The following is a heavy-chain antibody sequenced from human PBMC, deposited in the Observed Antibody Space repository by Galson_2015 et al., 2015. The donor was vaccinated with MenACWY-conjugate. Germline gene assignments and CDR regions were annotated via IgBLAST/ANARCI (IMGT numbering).Heavy chain of an antibody. CDR3: ARDRWGYWFDP. D-gene: IGHD2-21*01. CDR2: IYYSGST. Sequence: SETLSLTCTVSGGSISSTTYYWGWIRQSPGKGLEWIGSIYYSGSTYYNPSLKSRVTMSVDTSKNQFSLNLSSVTAADTAVYYCARDRWGYWFDPWGQGTRVTVSS. V-gene: IGHV4-39*07. CDR1: GGSISSTTYY. J-gene: IGHJ5*02.